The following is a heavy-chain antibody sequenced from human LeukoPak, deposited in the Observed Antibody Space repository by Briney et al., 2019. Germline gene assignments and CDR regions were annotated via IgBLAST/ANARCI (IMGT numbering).Heavy chain of an antibody. D-gene: IGHD3-10*01. J-gene: IGHJ4*02. V-gene: IGHV3-23*01. CDR2: ISVSGDST. CDR1: GLSWGPNP. Sequence: GGSRGLSWPAPGLSWGPNPLTGSRQAPGRGWEGVPTISVSGDSTFYADSVRGRFTISRDTAKNSLSLHMNSLTAEDTAVYFCARRGGRNGWGDFDCWGQGTLVTVSS. CDR3: ARRGGRNGWGDFDC.